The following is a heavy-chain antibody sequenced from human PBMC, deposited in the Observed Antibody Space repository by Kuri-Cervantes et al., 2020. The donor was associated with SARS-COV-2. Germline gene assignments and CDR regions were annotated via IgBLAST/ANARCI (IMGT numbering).Heavy chain of an antibody. CDR2: ISAYNGNT. V-gene: IGHV1-18*01. D-gene: IGHD3-10*01. CDR3: ARDRAGPPYYYGSGSYYNSRRLLFDI. Sequence: ASVKVSCKASGGTFSSYGISWVRQAPGQGLEWMGWISAYNGNTNYAQKLQGRVTMTTDTSTSTAYMELRSLRSDDTAVYYCARDRAGPPYYYGSGSYYNSRRLLFDIWGQGTMVTVSS. CDR1: GGTFSSYG. J-gene: IGHJ3*02.